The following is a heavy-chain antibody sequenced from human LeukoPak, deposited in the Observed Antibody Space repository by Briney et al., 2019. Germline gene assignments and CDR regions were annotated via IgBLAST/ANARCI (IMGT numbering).Heavy chain of an antibody. D-gene: IGHD6-13*01. CDR2: ISAYNGNT. V-gene: IGHV1-18*01. Sequence: ASVKVSCKASGGTFTSYGISWVRQAPGQGLEWMGWISAYNGNTNYAQKLQGRVTMTTDTSTSTAYMELRSLRSDDTAVYYCARDGIAAAGPYYYYGMDVWGQGTTVTVSS. CDR1: GGTFTSYG. CDR3: ARDGIAAAGPYYYYGMDV. J-gene: IGHJ6*02.